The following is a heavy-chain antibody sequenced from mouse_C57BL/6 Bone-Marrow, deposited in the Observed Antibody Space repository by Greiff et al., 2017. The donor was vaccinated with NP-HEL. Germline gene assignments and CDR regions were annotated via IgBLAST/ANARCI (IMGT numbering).Heavy chain of an antibody. V-gene: IGHV1-80*01. CDR2: IYPGDGDT. D-gene: IGHD1-1*01. CDR3: ARKELLAWFAY. J-gene: IGHJ3*01. Sequence: VKLMESGAELVKPGASVKISCKASGYAFSSYWMNWVKQRPGKGLEWIGQIYPGDGDTNYNGKFKGKATLTADKSSSTAYMQLSSLTSEDSAVYFCARKELLAWFAYWGQGTLVTVSA. CDR1: GYAFSSYW.